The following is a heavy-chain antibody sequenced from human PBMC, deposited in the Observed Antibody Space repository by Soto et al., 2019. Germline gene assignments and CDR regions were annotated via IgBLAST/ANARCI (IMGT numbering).Heavy chain of an antibody. CDR2: IIPILGIA. D-gene: IGHD3-22*01. CDR1: GGTFSSYA. CDR3: ALARYYYDSSGYPLFDY. Sequence: ASVKVSCKASGGTFSSYAISWVRQAPGQGLEWMGGIIPILGIANYAQKFQGRVTITEDKSTSTAYMELSSLRSEDTAVYYCALARYYYDSSGYPLFDYWGQGTLVTVSS. J-gene: IGHJ4*02. V-gene: IGHV1-69*10.